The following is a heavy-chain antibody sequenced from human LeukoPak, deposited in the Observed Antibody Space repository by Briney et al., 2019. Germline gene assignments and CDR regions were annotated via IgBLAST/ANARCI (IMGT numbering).Heavy chain of an antibody. V-gene: IGHV4-39*07. CDR2: IYYSGST. D-gene: IGHD3-3*01. Sequence: SETLSLTCTVSGGSTSSSSYYWGWVRQPPGKGLEWIGSIYYSGSTYYNPSLRSRVTISVDTSKNQFSLKLSSVTAADTAVYYCARVPGVYDFWSGFDYWGQGTLVTVSS. CDR3: ARVPGVYDFWSGFDY. CDR1: GGSTSSSSYY. J-gene: IGHJ4*02.